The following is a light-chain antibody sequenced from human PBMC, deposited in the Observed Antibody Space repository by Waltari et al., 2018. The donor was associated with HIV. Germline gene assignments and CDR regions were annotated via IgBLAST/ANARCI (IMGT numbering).Light chain of an antibody. CDR3: QQTNTFPLT. J-gene: IGKJ4*01. V-gene: IGKV1-12*01. CDR2: SAS. Sequence: DIQMTQSPSSVSASVGDRVTITCRASQDISSWLAWYQQKPGKAPNLLIYSASNLQSGVPSRFSASGSGTHFTLTITSLQPEDYATYFCQQTNTFPLTFGGGTKVDI. CDR1: QDISSW.